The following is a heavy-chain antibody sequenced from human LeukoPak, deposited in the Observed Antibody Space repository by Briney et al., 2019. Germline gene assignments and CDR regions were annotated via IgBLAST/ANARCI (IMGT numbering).Heavy chain of an antibody. V-gene: IGHV1-2*02. D-gene: IGHD6-19*01. CDR3: TRGWQWLVRGYFDY. CDR2: INPNSGGT. J-gene: IGHJ4*02. Sequence: GASVKVSCKASGYIFTGYYMHWVRQAPGQGLEWMGWINPNSGGTNYAQKFQGRVTVTSDTSITTAYMELSSLRSDDTAVYYCTRGWQWLVRGYFDYCGQGTLVTVSS. CDR1: GYIFTGYY.